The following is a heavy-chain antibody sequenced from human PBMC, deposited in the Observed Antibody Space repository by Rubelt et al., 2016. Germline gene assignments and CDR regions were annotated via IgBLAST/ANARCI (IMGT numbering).Heavy chain of an antibody. J-gene: IGHJ4*02. CDR3: AKGPKFVNYFDY. V-gene: IGHV3-48*02. CDR1: GFTFTTYW. Sequence: GSLRLSCAASGFTFTTYWMSWVRQAPGKGLEWVSYISSSSSAIHYADSVKGRFTISRDNAKNSLYLQMNSLRDEDTAVYYCAKGPKFVNYFDYWGQGNLVTVSA. CDR2: ISSSSSAI.